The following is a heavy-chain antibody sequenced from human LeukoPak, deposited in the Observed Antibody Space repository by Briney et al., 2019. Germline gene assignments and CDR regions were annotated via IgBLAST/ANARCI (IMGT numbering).Heavy chain of an antibody. Sequence: ASVKVSCKASGYTFTGYYMHWVRQAPGQGLEQMGWINPNSGGTNYAQKFQGRVTMTRDTSISTAYMELSRLRSDDTAVYYCARADDFWSGLANTLGYWGQGTLVTVSS. CDR1: GYTFTGYY. CDR2: INPNSGGT. V-gene: IGHV1-2*02. D-gene: IGHD3-3*01. CDR3: ARADDFWSGLANTLGY. J-gene: IGHJ4*02.